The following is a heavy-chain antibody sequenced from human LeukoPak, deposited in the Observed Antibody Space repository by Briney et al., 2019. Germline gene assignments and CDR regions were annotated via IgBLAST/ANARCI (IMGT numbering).Heavy chain of an antibody. CDR2: TYYRYKRYT. Sequence: PSRTLSLTCAISGDSVSSNSAAWNWIRQSPSRGLEWLGRTYYRYKRYTYYAVSVKGRITINSDTSKNQFSLQLNSVTPEDTAVYYCARGWGGNIDQWGQGTLVTVST. D-gene: IGHD3-16*01. CDR1: GDSVSSNSAA. CDR3: ARGWGGNIDQ. V-gene: IGHV6-1*01. J-gene: IGHJ5*02.